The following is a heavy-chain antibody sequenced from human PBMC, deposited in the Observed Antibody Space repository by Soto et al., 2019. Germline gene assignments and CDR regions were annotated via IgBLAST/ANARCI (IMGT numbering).Heavy chain of an antibody. J-gene: IGHJ4*02. CDR2: ISAYNGNT. CDR3: ARGQSRYSSRVVESFDY. D-gene: IGHD6-13*01. CDR1: GYTFTSYG. Sequence: VASVKVSCKASGYTFTSYGISWVRQAPGQGLEWMGWISAYNGNTNYAQKLQGRVTMTTDTSTSTAYMELRSLRSDDTAVYYCARGQSRYSSRVVESFDYWGQGTLVTVSS. V-gene: IGHV1-18*01.